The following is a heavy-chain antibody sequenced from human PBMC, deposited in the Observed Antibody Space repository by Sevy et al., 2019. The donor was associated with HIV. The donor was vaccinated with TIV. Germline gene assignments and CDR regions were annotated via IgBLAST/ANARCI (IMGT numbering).Heavy chain of an antibody. CDR3: TSILPAGVPAEYFQH. V-gene: IGHV3-7*01. Sequence: GGSLRLSCAASGLTFSSYWMTWVRQAPGKGLEWVANINQGGSQEYYVDSVKGRLTSSRDNAKNSLYLQMNSLRAEDTVVYYCTSILPAGVPAEYFQHWGQGTLVTVSS. D-gene: IGHD2-2*01. J-gene: IGHJ1*01. CDR2: INQGGSQE. CDR1: GLTFSSYW.